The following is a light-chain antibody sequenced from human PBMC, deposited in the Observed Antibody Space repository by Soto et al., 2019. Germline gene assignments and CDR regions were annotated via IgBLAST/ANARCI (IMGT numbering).Light chain of an antibody. CDR1: QSVSSN. CDR3: QQYNNWPPWT. J-gene: IGKJ1*01. CDR2: GAS. Sequence: EIVMTQSPATLSVSPGERATLSCRASQSVSSNLAWYQQKPGQAPRLLIYGASTRATGIPARFSGSGSGTEFTPTIISRQSEDFAVYYCQQYNNWPPWTFGQGTKVEIK. V-gene: IGKV3-15*01.